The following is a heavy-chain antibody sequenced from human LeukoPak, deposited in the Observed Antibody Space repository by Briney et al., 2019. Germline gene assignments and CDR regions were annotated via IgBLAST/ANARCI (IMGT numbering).Heavy chain of an antibody. CDR2: IRSKAYGGTT. D-gene: IGHD6-13*01. J-gene: IGHJ5*02. V-gene: IGHV3-49*03. CDR1: GFTFGDYA. CDR3: TRVSKGIAAAGTGSGWFDP. Sequence: GRSLRLSCTASGFTFGDYAMSWFRQAPGKGLEWVGFIRSKAYGGTTEYAASVKGRFTISRDDSKSIAYLQMNSLKTEDTAVYYCTRVSKGIAAAGTGSGWFDPWGQGTLVTVSS.